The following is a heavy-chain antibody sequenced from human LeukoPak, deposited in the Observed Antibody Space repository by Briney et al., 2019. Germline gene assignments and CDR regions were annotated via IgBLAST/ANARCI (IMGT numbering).Heavy chain of an antibody. D-gene: IGHD6-13*01. CDR3: ASGGATYSSSWNENYYYYYGMDV. Sequence: SGKVSCKASGGTFISYAISGVRQAPGQGGEWMGGIIPIFGTANYAQKFQGRVTITADESTSTAYMELSSLRSEDTAVYYCASGGATYSSSWNENYYYYYGMDVWGKGTTVTVSS. V-gene: IGHV1-69*01. CDR2: IIPIFGTA. CDR1: GGTFISYA. J-gene: IGHJ6*04.